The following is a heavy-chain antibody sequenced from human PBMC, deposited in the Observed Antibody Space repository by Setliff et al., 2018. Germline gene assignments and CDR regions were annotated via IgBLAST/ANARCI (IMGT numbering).Heavy chain of an antibody. J-gene: IGHJ5*02. CDR3: ARGIGGYCSSASCSNESWP. Sequence: PSETLSLTCVVYGGSFSGYYWSWIRQPPGEGLEWIGEINHSGSTNYNPSLKSRVTISVDTSKNQFSLKLTSVTAADTAVYYCARGIGGYCSSASCSNESWPWGQGTLVTVSS. CDR1: GGSFSGYY. CDR2: INHSGST. D-gene: IGHD2-2*03. V-gene: IGHV4-34*01.